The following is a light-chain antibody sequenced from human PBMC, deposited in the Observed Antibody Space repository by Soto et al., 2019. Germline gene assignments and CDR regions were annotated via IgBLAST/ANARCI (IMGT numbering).Light chain of an antibody. CDR1: SSNIGINT. CDR2: TDN. Sequence: QSVLTQPRSASGTPGQRVTISCSGSSSNIGINTVNWYQQVPGTAPKLLIYTDNQRPSGVPDRFSGSKSGTSASLAISGLQSEDEADYYCAAWDDSLNGLYVFGTGTKVHRP. V-gene: IGLV1-44*01. CDR3: AAWDDSLNGLYV. J-gene: IGLJ1*01.